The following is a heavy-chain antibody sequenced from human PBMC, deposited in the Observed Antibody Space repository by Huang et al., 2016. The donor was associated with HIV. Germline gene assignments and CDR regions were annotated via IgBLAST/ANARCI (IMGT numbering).Heavy chain of an antibody. CDR3: ARGGLLWFGELST. Sequence: QVQLVQSGAEVKKPGASVKVSCKASGYTFTNYDINWVRQVTGQGLEWMGWMNPNSGDTGFAQKCQGRVTMTRNTSISTAYMGLSSVRSEDTAVYYCARGGLLWFGELSTWGQGTLVTVSS. D-gene: IGHD3-10*01. CDR1: GYTFTNYD. J-gene: IGHJ5*02. CDR2: MNPNSGDT. V-gene: IGHV1-8*01.